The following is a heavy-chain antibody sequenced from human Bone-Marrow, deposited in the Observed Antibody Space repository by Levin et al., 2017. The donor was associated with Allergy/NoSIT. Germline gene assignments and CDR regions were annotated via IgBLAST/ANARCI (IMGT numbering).Heavy chain of an antibody. CDR2: IWYDGSNE. Sequence: GGSLRLSCAASGFIFTRHAMHWVRQVPGKGLEWVAVIWYDGSNEDYADSVKGRFTISRANPKNTLYLQMSSLRVADTAVYYCARDARPAAVNWFDAWGQGTLVTVSS. CDR1: GFIFTRHA. D-gene: IGHD2-2*01. V-gene: IGHV3-33*01. J-gene: IGHJ5*02. CDR3: ARDARPAAVNWFDA.